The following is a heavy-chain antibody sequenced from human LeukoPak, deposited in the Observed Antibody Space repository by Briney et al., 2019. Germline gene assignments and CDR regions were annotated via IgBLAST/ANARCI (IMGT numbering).Heavy chain of an antibody. J-gene: IGHJ6*02. CDR3: ARGKTYYDFWSGFKGMDV. V-gene: IGHV1-69*04. CDR1: GGTFSSYA. CDR2: IIPILGIA. D-gene: IGHD3-3*01. Sequence: ASVKVSYKASGGTFSSYAISWVRQAPGQGLEWMGRIIPILGIANYAQKFQGRVTITADKSTSTAYMELSSLRSEDTAVYYCARGKTYYDFWSGFKGMDVWGQGTTVTVSS.